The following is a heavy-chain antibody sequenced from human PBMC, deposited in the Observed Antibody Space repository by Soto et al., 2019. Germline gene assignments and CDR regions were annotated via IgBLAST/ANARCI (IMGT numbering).Heavy chain of an antibody. V-gene: IGHV3-23*01. Sequence: PVGSLRLSCAASGFNVGAFAVNWVRQAPGKGLEWVSGISVSDAFIYYADSARGRFSISRDASENILYLQMNSLRVDDTALYYCTRETVAGITGLDYWGPGTLVTVSS. CDR2: ISVSDAFI. D-gene: IGHD1-20*01. J-gene: IGHJ4*02. CDR3: TRETVAGITGLDY. CDR1: GFNVGAFA.